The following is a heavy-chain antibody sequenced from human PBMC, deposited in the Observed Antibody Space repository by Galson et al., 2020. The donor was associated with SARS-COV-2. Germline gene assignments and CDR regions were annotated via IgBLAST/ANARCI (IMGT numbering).Heavy chain of an antibody. CDR3: ARGAPGY. Sequence: SETLSLTCAVYGGSFSGYYWSWIRQPPGKGLEWIGNINHSGNTHYNPSLKSRVTISVDTSRNQFSLKVRSVTAADTAVYYCARGAPGYWGQGTLVTVSS. V-gene: IGHV4-34*01. CDR1: GGSFSGYY. J-gene: IGHJ4*02. CDR2: INHSGNT.